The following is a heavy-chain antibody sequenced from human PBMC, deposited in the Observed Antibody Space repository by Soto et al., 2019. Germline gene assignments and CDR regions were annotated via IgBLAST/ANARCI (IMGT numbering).Heavy chain of an antibody. V-gene: IGHV4-59*01. CDR1: GGSISSYY. CDR3: ARVVVAVPMGAFDI. Sequence: SETLSLTCTVSGGSISSYYWSWIRQPPGKGLEWIGYIYYSGSTNYNPSLKSRVTISVDTSKNQFSLKLSSVTAADTAVYYCARVVVAVPMGAFDIWGQGTMVTVSS. D-gene: IGHD2-15*01. CDR2: IYYSGST. J-gene: IGHJ3*02.